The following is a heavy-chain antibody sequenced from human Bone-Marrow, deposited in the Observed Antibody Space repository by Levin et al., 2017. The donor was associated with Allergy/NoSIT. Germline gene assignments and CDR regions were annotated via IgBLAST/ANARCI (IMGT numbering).Heavy chain of an antibody. D-gene: IGHD6-6*01. CDR3: ARIAVAARTPYYYYGMDV. J-gene: IGHJ6*02. CDR2: IDWDDDK. CDR1: GFLLSTSGMC. V-gene: IGHV2-70*01. Sequence: QTLSLTCTFSGFLLSTSGMCVSWIRQPPGKALEWLALIDWDDDKYYSTSLKTRLTISKDTSKNQVVLTMTNMDPVDTASYYCARIAVAARTPYYYYGMDVWGQGTTVTVSS.